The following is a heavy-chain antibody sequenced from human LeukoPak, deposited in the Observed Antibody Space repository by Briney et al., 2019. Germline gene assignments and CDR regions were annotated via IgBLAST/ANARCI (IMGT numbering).Heavy chain of an antibody. V-gene: IGHV3-64*01. D-gene: IGHD2-21*01. CDR1: GFTFSSYA. Sequence: PGGSLRLSCAASGFTFSSYAMHWVRRAPGKGLEYVSAISSNGGSTYYANSVKGRFTISRDNSKNTLYLQMGSLRAEDMAVYYCASTYYGMDVWGQGTTVTVSS. CDR2: ISSNGGST. J-gene: IGHJ6*02. CDR3: ASTYYGMDV.